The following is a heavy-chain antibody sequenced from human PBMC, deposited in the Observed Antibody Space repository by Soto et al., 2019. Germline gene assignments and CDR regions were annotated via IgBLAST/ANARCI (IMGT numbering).Heavy chain of an antibody. CDR3: ARDGNTATTHFSYMDP. D-gene: IGHD1-7*01. CDR2: IYYDGNNE. CDR1: GFSFRRSG. Sequence: QEQLVEYGGEVVQPGGSLRLSCVGSGFSFRRSGLYWVRQAPGKGPEWVALIYYDGNNEFYADSVKGRFTISRDNAGNTLYLQMNSLRVEDTAVYCCARDGNTATTHFSYMDPWGEGTTVTVSS. J-gene: IGHJ6*04. V-gene: IGHV3-33*01.